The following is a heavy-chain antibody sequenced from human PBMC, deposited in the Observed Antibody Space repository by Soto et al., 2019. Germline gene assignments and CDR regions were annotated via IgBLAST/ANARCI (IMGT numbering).Heavy chain of an antibody. J-gene: IGHJ6*02. CDR3: ARDSDYYDSSGYRKTYGMDV. CDR2: INPSGGST. D-gene: IGHD3-22*01. Sequence: ASVKVSCKASGYTFTSYYMLWVRQAPVQGLEWRGIINPSGGSTSYAQKFQGRVTMTRDTSTSTVYMELSSLRSEDTAVYYCARDSDYYDSSGYRKTYGMDVWG. V-gene: IGHV1-46*01. CDR1: GYTFTSYY.